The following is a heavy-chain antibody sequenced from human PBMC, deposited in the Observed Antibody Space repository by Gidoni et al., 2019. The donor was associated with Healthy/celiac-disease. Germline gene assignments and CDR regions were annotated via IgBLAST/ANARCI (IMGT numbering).Heavy chain of an antibody. CDR1: GGSISSSSYY. CDR2: IYYSGST. CDR3: ARHIGPVELLFFDY. Sequence: QLQLQESGPGLVKPSETLSLTCTVSGGSISSSSYYWGWIRQPPGKGLEWIGSIYYSGSTYYNPSLKSRVTISVDTSKNQFSLKLSSVTAADTAVYYCARHIGPVELLFFDYWGQGTLVTVSS. J-gene: IGHJ4*02. D-gene: IGHD2-2*01. V-gene: IGHV4-39*01.